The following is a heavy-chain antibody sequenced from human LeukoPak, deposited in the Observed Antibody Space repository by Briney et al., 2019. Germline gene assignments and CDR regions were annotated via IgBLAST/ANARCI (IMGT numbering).Heavy chain of an antibody. CDR1: GFTFSDHY. Sequence: GGSLRLSCAASGFTFSDHYMDWVRQAPGKGLEWVGRTRKKANSYTTEYAASVKGRFTISRDDSKNSLCLQMNSLKTEDTAVYYCAREGKRITMVRGVITPRGYYYMDVWGKGTTVTVSS. V-gene: IGHV3-72*01. J-gene: IGHJ6*03. CDR3: AREGKRITMVRGVITPRGYYYMDV. D-gene: IGHD3-10*01. CDR2: TRKKANSYTT.